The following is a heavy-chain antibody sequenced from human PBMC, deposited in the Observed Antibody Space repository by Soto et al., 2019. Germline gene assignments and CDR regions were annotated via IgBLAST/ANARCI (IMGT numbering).Heavy chain of an antibody. CDR3: ARSVVRGIGAAFDI. CDR1: GVSFSDYA. J-gene: IGHJ3*02. CDR2: INYSGST. V-gene: IGHV4-34*10. D-gene: IGHD6-13*01. Sequence: SETLSLTCAVYGVSFSDYAWTWIRQPPGKGLEWIGEINYSGSTYYNTSLWSRVSMSVDTSKNQFSLHVNSVTAADTAVYYCARSVVRGIGAAFDIWGQGTMVTVSS.